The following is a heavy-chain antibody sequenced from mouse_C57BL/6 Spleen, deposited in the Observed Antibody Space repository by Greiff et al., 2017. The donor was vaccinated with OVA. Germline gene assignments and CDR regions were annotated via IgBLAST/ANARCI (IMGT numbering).Heavy chain of an antibody. CDR1: GFNIKNTY. CDR3: ASSYYYGSSQFDY. CDR2: IDPANGNT. D-gene: IGHD1-1*01. Sequence: VQLKESVAELVRPGASVKLSCTASGFNIKNTYMHWVKQRPEQGLEWIGRIDPANGNTKYAPKFQGKATITADTSSNTAYLQLSSLTSEDTAIYYCASSYYYGSSQFDYWGQGTTLTVSS. J-gene: IGHJ2*01. V-gene: IGHV14-3*01.